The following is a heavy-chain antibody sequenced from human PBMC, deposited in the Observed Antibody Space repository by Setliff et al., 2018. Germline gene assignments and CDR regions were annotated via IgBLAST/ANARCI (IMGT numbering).Heavy chain of an antibody. D-gene: IGHD2-21*02. CDR3: AHTSRVDHSGHYHFAS. V-gene: IGHV2-5*02. CDR2: IFWDDDK. J-gene: IGHJ4*02. CDR1: GFSLSTTGVG. Sequence: SGPTLVNPTETLTLICTFSGFSLSTTGVGVGWIRQPPGRALEWVALIFWDDDKRYSPSLKSRLTITKYTSTNQVVLTMTNMNPVDTGTYYCAHTSRVDHSGHYHFASWGQGPLVTVSS.